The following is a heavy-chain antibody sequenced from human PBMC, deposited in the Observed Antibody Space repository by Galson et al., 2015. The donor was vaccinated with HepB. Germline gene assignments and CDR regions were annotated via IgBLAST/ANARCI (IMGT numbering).Heavy chain of an antibody. D-gene: IGHD6-13*01. J-gene: IGHJ4*02. CDR3: ARLRSGGIAAAGD. CDR1: GGSISSSSYY. V-gene: IGHV4-39*01. Sequence: ETLSLTCTVAGGSISSSSYYWGWIRQPPGKGLEWIGSIYYSGSTYYNPSLKSRVTISVDTSKNQFPLKLSSVTAADTAVYYCARLRSGGIAAAGDWGQGTLVTVSS. CDR2: IYYSGST.